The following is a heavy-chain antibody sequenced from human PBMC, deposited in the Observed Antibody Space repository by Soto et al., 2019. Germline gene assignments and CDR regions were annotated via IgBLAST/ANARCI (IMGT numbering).Heavy chain of an antibody. CDR2: IYYSGNT. D-gene: IGHD2-2*01. CDR1: GGSISSSSNYY. Sequence: SETLSPTCTVSGGSISSSSNYYWGWIRQPPGKGLEWIGSIYYSGNTYYNPSLKSRVTLSVDTSKNQFSLNLSSVTAADTAVYYCVTTAAYCSGTSCYDFDYWGQGTLVTVSS. CDR3: VTTAAYCSGTSCYDFDY. V-gene: IGHV4-39*01. J-gene: IGHJ4*02.